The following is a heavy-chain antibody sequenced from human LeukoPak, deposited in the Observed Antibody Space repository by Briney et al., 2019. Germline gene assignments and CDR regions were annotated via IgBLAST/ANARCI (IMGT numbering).Heavy chain of an antibody. J-gene: IGHJ4*02. V-gene: IGHV4-34*01. Sequence: SETLSLTCAVYGGSFSGYYWSWIRQPPGKGREWIGEINHSGSTNYNPSLKSRVTISVDTSKNQFSLKLSSVTAADTAVYYCAREVLISLGTFDYWGQGTLVTVSS. CDR1: GGSFSGYY. CDR3: AREVLISLGTFDY. D-gene: IGHD3-16*01. CDR2: INHSGST.